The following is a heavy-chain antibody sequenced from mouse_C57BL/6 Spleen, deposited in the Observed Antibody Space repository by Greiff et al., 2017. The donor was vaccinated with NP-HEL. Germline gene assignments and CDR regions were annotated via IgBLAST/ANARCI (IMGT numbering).Heavy chain of an antibody. D-gene: IGHD2-5*01. CDR1: GFTFSSSA. CDR3: TRESIYYSNYLFDY. V-gene: IGHV5-9-1*02. CDR2: ISSGGDYI. J-gene: IGHJ2*01. Sequence: EVQVVESGEGLVKPGGSLKLSCAASGFTFSSSAMSWVRQTPEKRLEWVAYISSGGDYIYYADTVKGRFTISRDNARNTLYLQMSSLKSEDTAMYYCTRESIYYSNYLFDYWGQGTTLTVSS.